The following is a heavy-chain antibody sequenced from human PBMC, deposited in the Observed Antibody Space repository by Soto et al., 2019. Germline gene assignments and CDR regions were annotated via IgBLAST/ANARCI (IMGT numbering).Heavy chain of an antibody. CDR1: GFTFSNYA. Sequence: PGGSLRLSCAASGFTFSNYAMSWVRQAPGKGLEWVSSVSGSGSSTYYTDSVKGRFIISRDNSENALSLQMNSLRDEDTAIYYCAKESALSGVVTSPSNLWGRGLLITVSS. V-gene: IGHV3-23*01. CDR3: AKESALSGVVTSPSNL. J-gene: IGHJ2*01. D-gene: IGHD3-3*01. CDR2: VSGSGSST.